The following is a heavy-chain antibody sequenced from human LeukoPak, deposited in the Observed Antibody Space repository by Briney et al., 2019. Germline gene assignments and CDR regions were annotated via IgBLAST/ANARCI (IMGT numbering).Heavy chain of an antibody. CDR2: ISGSGSNT. CDR1: GFTFSSYA. D-gene: IGHD3-22*01. Sequence: QPGGSLRLSCVASGFTFSSYAMSWVRQPPGKGLEWVSAISGSGSNTYYADSVKGRFTISRDKSKSTLYLQMNRLRAEVTAVYYCARGHSFYYDTSGYYLAYWGQGTLVTVSS. CDR3: ARGHSFYYDTSGYYLAY. J-gene: IGHJ4*02. V-gene: IGHV3-23*01.